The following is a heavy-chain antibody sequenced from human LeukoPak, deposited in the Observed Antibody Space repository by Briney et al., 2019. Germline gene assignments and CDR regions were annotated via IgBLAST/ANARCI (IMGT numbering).Heavy chain of an antibody. D-gene: IGHD6-13*01. J-gene: IGHJ5*02. CDR2: IYYSGST. V-gene: IGHV4-39*01. CDR1: GGPISSSSYY. CDR3: ARRGHGNSSSWYRGWARGQDWFDP. Sequence: PSETLSLTCTVSGGPISSSSYYWGWIRQPPGKGLEWIGSIYYSGSTYYNPSLKSRVTISVDTSKNQFSLKLSSVTAADTAVYYCARRGHGNSSSWYRGWARGQDWFDPWGQGTLVTVSS.